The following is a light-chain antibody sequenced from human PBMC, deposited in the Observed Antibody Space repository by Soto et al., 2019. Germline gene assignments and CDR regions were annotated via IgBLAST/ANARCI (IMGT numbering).Light chain of an antibody. CDR3: QQYGRSPPYT. V-gene: IGKV3-20*01. CDR1: QSVTSSS. CDR2: SAS. Sequence: EFVLTQSPGTLSLSPGERATLSCRASQSVTSSSLAWYQQKPGQAPRLLMYSASSRATGIPARFSGSGSGTDFTLTISRLEPEDFAVYYCQQYGRSPPYTFGQGTKLEIK. J-gene: IGKJ2*01.